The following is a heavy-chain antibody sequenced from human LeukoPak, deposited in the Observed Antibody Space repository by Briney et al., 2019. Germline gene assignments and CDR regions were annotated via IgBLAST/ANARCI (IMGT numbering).Heavy chain of an antibody. D-gene: IGHD6-13*01. CDR1: GGSFSGYY. Sequence: PSETLSLTCAVYGGSFSGYYWSWIRQPPGKGLEWIGEINHSGSTNYNPSLKSRVTISVDTSKNQFSLKLSSVTAPDTAVYYCARAAAGTFSLSWFDPWGQGTLVTVSS. V-gene: IGHV4-34*01. CDR2: INHSGST. CDR3: ARAAAGTFSLSWFDP. J-gene: IGHJ5*02.